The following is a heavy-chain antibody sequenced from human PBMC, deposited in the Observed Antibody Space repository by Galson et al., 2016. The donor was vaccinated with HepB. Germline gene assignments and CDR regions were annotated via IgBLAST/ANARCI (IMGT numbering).Heavy chain of an antibody. Sequence: SVKVSCKVSGYTLTELSMHWVRQAPGQGLEWMGGFDREDGDTIYAQKFQGRVTLTADASTATAYMELRSLRSEDTAVYYCVRIAEACSSLNFYNYHGLDVWGQGTTVIVSS. V-gene: IGHV1-24*01. CDR2: FDREDGDT. CDR1: GYTLTELS. J-gene: IGHJ6*02. CDR3: VRIAEACSSLNFYNYHGLDV. D-gene: IGHD2-15*01.